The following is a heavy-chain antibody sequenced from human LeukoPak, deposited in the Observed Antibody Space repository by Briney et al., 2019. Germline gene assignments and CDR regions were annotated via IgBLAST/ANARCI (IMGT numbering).Heavy chain of an antibody. CDR2: IHQSGDT. CDR1: GDSISSGYY. CDR3: ASSGSYYYLFDY. J-gene: IGHJ4*02. Sequence: SETLSLTCTVSGDSISSGYYWSWIRQSPGKGLEWIGYIHQSGDTYSHPSLKSRVTVSADRSTNQFSLRLSSVTAADTAVYYCASSGSYYYLFDYWGQGTLVTVSS. D-gene: IGHD3-10*01. V-gene: IGHV4-30-2*06.